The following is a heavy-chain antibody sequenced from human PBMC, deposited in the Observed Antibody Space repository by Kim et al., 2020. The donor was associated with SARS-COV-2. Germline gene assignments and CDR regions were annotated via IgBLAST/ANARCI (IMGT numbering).Heavy chain of an antibody. CDR3: ARDPHTTMGFDH. J-gene: IGHJ4*02. D-gene: IGHD5-12*01. V-gene: IGHV3-48*03. Sequence: GGSLRLSCAASGFSFSSYEMNWVRQAPGKGLEWVSYISRGGDRTEYADSVKGRFTISRDNDKNSLYLQMNSLRAEDTAVYYCARDPHTTMGFDHWGQGNLVTVSS. CDR1: GFSFSSYE. CDR2: ISRGGDRT.